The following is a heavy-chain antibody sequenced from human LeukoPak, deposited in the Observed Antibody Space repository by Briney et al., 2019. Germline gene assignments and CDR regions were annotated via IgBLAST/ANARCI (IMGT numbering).Heavy chain of an antibody. V-gene: IGHV5-51*01. CDR1: GYRFTDYW. CDR3: ARGAAGTIPDYYYFGMDI. D-gene: IGHD1-7*01. J-gene: IGHJ6*02. Sequence: GESLKISCKGSGYRFTDYWIGWVRQRPGKGLEWMGIIYPGDSDTKYSPSFQGQVTISVDKSINTAHLQWGSLKASDTAMYYCARGAAGTIPDYYYFGMDIWGQGTTVTVSS. CDR2: IYPGDSDT.